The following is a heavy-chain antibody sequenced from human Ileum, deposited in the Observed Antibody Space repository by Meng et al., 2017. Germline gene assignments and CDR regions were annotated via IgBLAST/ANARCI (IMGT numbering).Heavy chain of an antibody. V-gene: IGHV4-34*01. CDR3: ARGGPWFDP. Sequence: QGHLQQWGAGLLKPSGTPSPTWVVYGGSFSGYYWSWIRQPPGKGLEWIGEINHSGSTNYNPSLKSRVTISVDTSKNQFSLKLSSVTAADTAVYYCARGGPWFDPWGQGTLVTVSS. J-gene: IGHJ5*02. CDR1: GGSFSGYY. CDR2: INHSGST.